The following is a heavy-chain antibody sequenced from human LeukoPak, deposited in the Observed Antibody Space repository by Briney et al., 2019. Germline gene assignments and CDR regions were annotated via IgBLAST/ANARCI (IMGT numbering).Heavy chain of an antibody. Sequence: SETLSLTCTVSGGSISSYYWSWIRQPPGKGLEWIGYIYYSGSTNYNPSLKSRVTISVDTSKNQFSLKLSSVTAADTAVYYCARANGYSSGWYVVPYYFDYWGQGTLVTVSS. CDR2: IYYSGST. D-gene: IGHD6-19*01. J-gene: IGHJ4*02. CDR1: GGSISSYY. V-gene: IGHV4-59*01. CDR3: ARANGYSSGWYVVPYYFDY.